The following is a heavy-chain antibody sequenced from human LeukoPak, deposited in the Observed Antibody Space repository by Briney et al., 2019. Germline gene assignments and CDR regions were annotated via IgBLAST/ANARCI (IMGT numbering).Heavy chain of an antibody. Sequence: SETLSLTCAVSGYSISSGYYWGWIRQPPGKGLEWIGSIYHSGSTYYNPSLKSRVTISVDTSKNQFSLKLSSVTAADTAVYYCAPQSQYYYDSSGYYSFDYWGQGTLVTVSS. V-gene: IGHV4-38-2*01. CDR1: GYSISSGYY. J-gene: IGHJ4*02. D-gene: IGHD3-22*01. CDR2: IYHSGST. CDR3: APQSQYYYDSSGYYSFDY.